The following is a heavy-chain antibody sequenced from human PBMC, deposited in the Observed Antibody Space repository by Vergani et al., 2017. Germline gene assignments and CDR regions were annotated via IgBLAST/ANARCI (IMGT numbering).Heavy chain of an antibody. V-gene: IGHV4-4*09. D-gene: IGHD3-3*01. CDR1: GGSISSYY. Sequence: QVQLQESGPGLVKPSETLSLTCTVSGGSISSYYWSWIRQPPGKGLEWIGYIYTSGSTNYNPSLKSRVTISVDTSKNQFSLKLSSVTSADTAVYYCARAPRAITIFGVVMGAFDIWGQGTMVTVSS. CDR2: IYTSGST. CDR3: ARAPRAITIFGVVMGAFDI. J-gene: IGHJ3*02.